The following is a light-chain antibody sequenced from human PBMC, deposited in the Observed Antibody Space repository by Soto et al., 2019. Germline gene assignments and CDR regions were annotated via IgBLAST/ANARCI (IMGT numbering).Light chain of an antibody. CDR3: QQIYRSPTT. V-gene: IGKV1-39*01. Sequence: DIPMTQYPSFLSASVGDRVTITCRARQSISSYLNWYQQTPGNAPKLLIYAASSLRTGVPSRFSGSGSGTYFTLTINGLQPEDFATYYCQQIYRSPTTFGQGTKV. J-gene: IGKJ1*01. CDR2: AAS. CDR1: QSISSY.